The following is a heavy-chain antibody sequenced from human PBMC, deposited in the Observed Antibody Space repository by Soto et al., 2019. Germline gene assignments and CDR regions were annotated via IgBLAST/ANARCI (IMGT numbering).Heavy chain of an antibody. CDR1: GYPVTAYY. Sequence: QLHLVQSGAVVKKPGASVTVSCSASGYPVTAYYMHWVRQAPGRGLEWMGGINPATGAAKYTQTFQGRVTMTRDTSTSTLFMELSGLTSEDTAVFYCARGVGVGVAGSAAFDMCGQGTLVTVSS. CDR2: INPATGAA. CDR3: ARGVGVGVAGSAAFDM. J-gene: IGHJ3*02. D-gene: IGHD3-3*01. V-gene: IGHV1-2*02.